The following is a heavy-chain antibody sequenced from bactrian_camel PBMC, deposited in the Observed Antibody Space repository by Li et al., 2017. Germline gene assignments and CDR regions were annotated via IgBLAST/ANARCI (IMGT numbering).Heavy chain of an antibody. CDR1: GYRFRANC. CDR2: SWASGGGQT. V-gene: IGHV3-3*01. J-gene: IGHJ4*01. Sequence: HVQLVESGGGSVQAGGSLRLSCAVSGYRFRANCMGWFRQAPGKEREGVAISWASGGGQTFYGDSVKGRFAISQDNAKDMVYLQMNNLKVEDTGMYYCAASYGLCTLNARFGFYGQGTQVTVS. D-gene: IGHD3*01.